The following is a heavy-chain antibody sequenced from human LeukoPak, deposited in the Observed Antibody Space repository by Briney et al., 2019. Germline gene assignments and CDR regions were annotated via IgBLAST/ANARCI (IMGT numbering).Heavy chain of an antibody. D-gene: IGHD3-9*01. Sequence: PGGSLRLSCAASGFTFRNYGMSWVRQAPGKGLKWVSTIYVGGRTYYADSVKGRFTISRDNAWNSLYLQMNSLRAEDTAVYYCARKENILTGYYDHWGQGTLVTVSS. CDR1: GFTFRNYG. J-gene: IGHJ5*02. CDR2: IYVGGRT. V-gene: IGHV3-23*05. CDR3: ARKENILTGYYDH.